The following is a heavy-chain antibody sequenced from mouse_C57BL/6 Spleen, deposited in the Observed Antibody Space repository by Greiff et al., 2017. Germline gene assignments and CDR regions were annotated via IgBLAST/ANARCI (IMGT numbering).Heavy chain of an antibody. Sequence: EVKLVESGGGLVQPGGSLKLSCVASGFTFSNYWMNWVRQSPEKGLEWVAHISLKSDNYATHYAESVKGRFTISRDDSKSSVYLQMNNLRAEETGIDYCTSNYPYAMDYWGQGTSVTVSS. CDR1: GFTFSNYW. J-gene: IGHJ4*01. CDR2: ISLKSDNYAT. V-gene: IGHV6-3*01. D-gene: IGHD2-5*01. CDR3: TSNYPYAMDY.